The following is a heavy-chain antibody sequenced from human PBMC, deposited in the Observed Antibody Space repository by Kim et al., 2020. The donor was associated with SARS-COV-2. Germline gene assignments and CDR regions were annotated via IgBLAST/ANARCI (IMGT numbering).Heavy chain of an antibody. J-gene: IGHJ4*02. Sequence: GGSLRLSCAPSGFTFSFYDMSWVRQAPGRGLEWVSAISNTDGSTYYADSVKGRFTISRDNSKSTLYLQMNSLRAEDTALYYCAKEAARSFGVYWGQGTLVTVSS. D-gene: IGHD3-16*01. CDR3: AKEAARSFGVY. V-gene: IGHV3-23*01. CDR2: ISNTDGST. CDR1: GFTFSFYD.